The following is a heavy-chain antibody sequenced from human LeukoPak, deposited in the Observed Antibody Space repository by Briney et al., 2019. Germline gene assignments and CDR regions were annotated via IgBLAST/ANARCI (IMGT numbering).Heavy chain of an antibody. CDR3: ARGVFLWFGDILENAFDI. Sequence: PSETLSLTCTVSGGSISSYYWSWIRQPPGKGLEWIGYIYYSGGTSYNPSLKSRVTISVDTSKNQFSLKLSSVTAADTAVYYCARGVFLWFGDILENAFDIWGQGTMVTVSS. CDR2: IYYSGGT. D-gene: IGHD3-10*01. CDR1: GGSISSYY. J-gene: IGHJ3*02. V-gene: IGHV4-59*12.